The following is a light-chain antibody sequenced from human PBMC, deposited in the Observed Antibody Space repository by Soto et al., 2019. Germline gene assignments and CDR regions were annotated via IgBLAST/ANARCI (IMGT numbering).Light chain of an antibody. V-gene: IGLV1-51*02. Sequence: QSVLTQPPSVSAAPGQKVTISCSGSSSNIGNNYVSWYQQLPGTAPKLLIYENNKRPSGIPDRFSGSKSGTSATLGITGLQTGDEADYYCGTWDSSLSAGQGVFGTGTKVPV. CDR1: SSNIGNNY. CDR3: GTWDSSLSAGQGV. J-gene: IGLJ1*01. CDR2: ENN.